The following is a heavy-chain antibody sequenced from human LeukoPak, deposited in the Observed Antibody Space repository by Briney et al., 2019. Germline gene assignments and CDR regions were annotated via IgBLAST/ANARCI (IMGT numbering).Heavy chain of an antibody. CDR1: GGTFSSYA. V-gene: IGHV1-8*02. CDR2: MNPNSGNT. D-gene: IGHD3-3*01. Sequence: GASVKVSCKASGGTFSSYAISWVRQAPGQGLEWMGWMNPNSGNTGYAQKFQGRVTMTRNTSLSTAYMELSSLRVEDTAVFYCARDQYDTWSRRGNFDSWGQGTLVIVSS. J-gene: IGHJ4*02. CDR3: ARDQYDTWSRRGNFDS.